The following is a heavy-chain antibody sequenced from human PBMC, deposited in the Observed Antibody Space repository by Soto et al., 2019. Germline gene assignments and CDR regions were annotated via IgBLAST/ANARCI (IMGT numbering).Heavy chain of an antibody. CDR2: INDSGNI. CDR1: GGSFSGYQ. Sequence: QVQLQQWGAGLLKPSETLSLTCAVYGGSFSGYQWSWIRQTPGKGLEWIGEINDSGNINYNPSLKSRVTMLLDTPKKQCSLKVSSVTAADTAVYYCARGLILWFGELSRRGGYYYYMDVWGKGTTVIVSS. D-gene: IGHD3-10*01. CDR3: ARGLILWFGELSRRGGYYYYMDV. V-gene: IGHV4-34*01. J-gene: IGHJ6*03.